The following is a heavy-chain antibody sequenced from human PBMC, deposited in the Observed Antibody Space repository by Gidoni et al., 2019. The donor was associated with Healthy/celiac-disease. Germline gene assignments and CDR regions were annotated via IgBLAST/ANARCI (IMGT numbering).Heavy chain of an antibody. Sequence: QVQLQESGPGLVKPSETLSLTCTVSGGSISSYYWSWIRQPPGKGLEWIGYIYYSGSTNYNPSLKSRVTISVDTAKNQFSLKLSSVTAADTAVYYCARGWDQTGDGGDAFDIWGQGTMVTVSS. CDR2: IYYSGST. CDR1: GGSISSYY. V-gene: IGHV4-59*01. J-gene: IGHJ3*02. D-gene: IGHD7-27*01. CDR3: ARGWDQTGDGGDAFDI.